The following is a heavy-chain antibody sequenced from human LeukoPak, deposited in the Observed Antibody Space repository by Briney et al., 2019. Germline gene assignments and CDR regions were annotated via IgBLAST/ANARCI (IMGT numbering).Heavy chain of an antibody. Sequence: ASVKVSCKASGGTFSSYAISWVRQAPGQGLEWMGGIIPIFGTANYAQKFQGRVTITADESTSTAYMELSSLRSEDTAVYYCARQQYSYGSRQTYYFDYWGQGTLVTVSS. J-gene: IGHJ4*02. CDR3: ARQQYSYGSRQTYYFDY. V-gene: IGHV1-69*01. D-gene: IGHD5-18*01. CDR2: IIPIFGTA. CDR1: GGTFSSYA.